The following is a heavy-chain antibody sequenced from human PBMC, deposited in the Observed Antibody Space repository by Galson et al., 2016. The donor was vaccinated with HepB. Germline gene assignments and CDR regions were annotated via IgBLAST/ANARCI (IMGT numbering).Heavy chain of an antibody. CDR1: GFPFSSYA. CDR3: AKTAGRVVTRRRPENDYYSMDV. D-gene: IGHD4-23*01. J-gene: IGHJ6*02. CDR2: ISSDGSNK. V-gene: IGHV3-30*18. Sequence: SLRPSCAASGFPFSSYAMHWVRQAPGKGLEWLAVISSDGSNKYFAGSVKGRCTISRDNPKNSLFLQPNSLRDEDTALYHCAKTAGRVVTRRRPENDYYSMDVWGQGTTVTVSS.